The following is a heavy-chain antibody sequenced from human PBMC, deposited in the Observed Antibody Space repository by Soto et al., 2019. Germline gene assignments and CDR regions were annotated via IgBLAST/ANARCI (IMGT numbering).Heavy chain of an antibody. CDR1: VYTFSNFW. CDR3: ARSPRSSPYFDY. CDR2: IYPGDHET. D-gene: IGHD6-13*01. J-gene: IGHJ4*02. Sequence: GESLQISCQSAVYTFSNFWIGWVRQLPGKGLEWMGIIYPGDHETRYSPSFHGKVTISADRSINTAYLPWNSLEASDTAFYFCARSPRSSPYFDYWGQGALVTVSS. V-gene: IGHV5-51*01.